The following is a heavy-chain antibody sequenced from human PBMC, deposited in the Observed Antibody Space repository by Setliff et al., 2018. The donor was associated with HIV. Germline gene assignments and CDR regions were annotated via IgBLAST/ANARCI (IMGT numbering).Heavy chain of an antibody. J-gene: IGHJ4*02. V-gene: IGHV1-46*01. Sequence: ASVKVSCKASGYTFTSYYMHWVRQAPGQGLEWMGIINPSGGSTSYAQKFQGRVTMTRDTSTSTVYMELSSLRSEDTAVYYCARGLRSNFWSGKPRYYFDYWGQGTLVTVSS. CDR3: ARGLRSNFWSGKPRYYFDY. CDR1: GYTFTSYY. CDR2: INPSGGST. D-gene: IGHD3-3*01.